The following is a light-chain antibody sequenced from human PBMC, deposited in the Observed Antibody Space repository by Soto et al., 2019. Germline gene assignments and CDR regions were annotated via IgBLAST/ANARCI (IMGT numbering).Light chain of an antibody. CDR3: QQLKSYPLT. CDR2: ASF. CDR1: QDIKSD. Sequence: DIQLTQSPSFLSASVGDRVTITCRASQDIKSDLAWYQLKPGKVPKLLIFASFTLQSGVPSRFSGSRSGAEFTLTISSLQPQDFATYYCQQLKSYPLTVGGGTKVEI. J-gene: IGKJ4*01. V-gene: IGKV1-9*01.